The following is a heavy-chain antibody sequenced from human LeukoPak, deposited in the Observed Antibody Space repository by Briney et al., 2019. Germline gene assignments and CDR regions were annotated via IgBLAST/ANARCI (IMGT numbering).Heavy chain of an antibody. D-gene: IGHD6-13*01. Sequence: PSETLSLTCAVYGGSFIGYYWSWIRQPPGKGLEWIGEINHSGSTNYNPSLKSRVTISVDTSKNQFSLKLSSVTAADTAVYYCVAAAAGFDYWGQGTLVTVSS. J-gene: IGHJ4*02. V-gene: IGHV4-34*01. CDR3: VAAAAGFDY. CDR1: GGSFIGYY. CDR2: INHSGST.